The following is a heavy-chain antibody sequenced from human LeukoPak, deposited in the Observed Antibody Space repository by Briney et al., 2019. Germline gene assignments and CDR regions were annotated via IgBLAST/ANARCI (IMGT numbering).Heavy chain of an antibody. CDR3: TRRSRIAAAGNLNAYYYYYYMDV. J-gene: IGHJ6*03. CDR2: IRSKAYGGTT. Sequence: GGSLRLSCTASGFTFGDYAMSWVRQAPGKGLEWVGFIRSKAYGGTTEYAASVKGRFTISRDDSKSIAYLQMNSLKTEDTAVYYCTRRSRIAAAGNLNAYYYYYYMDVWGKGTTVTVSS. D-gene: IGHD6-13*01. CDR1: GFTFGDYA. V-gene: IGHV3-49*04.